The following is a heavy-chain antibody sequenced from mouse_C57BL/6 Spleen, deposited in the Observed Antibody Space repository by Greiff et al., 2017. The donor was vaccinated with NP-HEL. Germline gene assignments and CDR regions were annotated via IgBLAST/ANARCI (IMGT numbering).Heavy chain of an antibody. CDR2: ISNGGGST. Sequence: EVQGVESGGGLVQPGGSLKLSCAASGFTFSDYYMYWVRQTPEKRLEWVAYISNGGGSTYYPDTVKGRFTISRDNAKNTLYLQMSRLKSEDTAMYYCAVYSNYVGWYFDVWGTGTTVTVSS. V-gene: IGHV5-12*01. CDR3: AVYSNYVGWYFDV. CDR1: GFTFSDYY. J-gene: IGHJ1*03. D-gene: IGHD2-5*01.